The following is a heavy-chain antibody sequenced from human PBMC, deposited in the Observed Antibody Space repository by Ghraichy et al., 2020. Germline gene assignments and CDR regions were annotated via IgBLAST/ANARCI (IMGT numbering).Heavy chain of an antibody. Sequence: VATIKQDGSEKHFRDSVKGRFTISRDHAKSSLDLQMNSLRVEDTSVYYCVRGAGYYFDYWGQGTLVTGSS. J-gene: IGHJ4*02. V-gene: IGHV3-7*01. CDR2: IKQDGSEK. D-gene: IGHD6-19*01. CDR3: VRGAGYYFDY.